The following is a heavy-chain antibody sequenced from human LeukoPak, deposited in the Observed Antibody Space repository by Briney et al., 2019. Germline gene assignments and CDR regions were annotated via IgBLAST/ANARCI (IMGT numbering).Heavy chain of an antibody. CDR1: GGSISSGDYY. J-gene: IGHJ4*02. Sequence: SETLSLTCTVSGGSISSGDYYWSWIRQPPGTGLEWIGYIYYSGSTYYNPSLKSRVTISVDTSKNQFSLKLSSVTAADTAVYYCARVVVDCSSTSCSVPDYWGQGTLVTVSS. D-gene: IGHD2-2*01. CDR2: IYYSGST. V-gene: IGHV4-30-4*08. CDR3: ARVVVDCSSTSCSVPDY.